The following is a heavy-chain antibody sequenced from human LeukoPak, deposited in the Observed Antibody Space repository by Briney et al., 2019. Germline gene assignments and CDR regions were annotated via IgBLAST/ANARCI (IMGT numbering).Heavy chain of an antibody. CDR3: ARPSYYDILTGYTKDY. Sequence: SETLSLTCTVSGGSISSSSYYWGWIRQPPGKGLEWIGSIYYSGSTYYNPSLKSRVTISVDTSKNQFSLKLSSVTAADTAVYYCARPSYYDILTGYTKDYWGQGTLVTVPS. J-gene: IGHJ4*02. D-gene: IGHD3-9*01. V-gene: IGHV4-39*01. CDR2: IYYSGST. CDR1: GGSISSSSYY.